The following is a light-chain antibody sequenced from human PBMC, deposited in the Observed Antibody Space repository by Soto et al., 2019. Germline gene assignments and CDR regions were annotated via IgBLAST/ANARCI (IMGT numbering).Light chain of an antibody. CDR2: GAS. CDR1: QSISSNY. Sequence: EIVLPQSPGTLSLSPGERATLSCRASQSISSNYLAWYQQKPGQAPRLVIYGASGRATGIPDRFSGSGSGTDFTLTISRLEPEDFAVYYCQQYGSSPPLTFGGVTKVDIK. CDR3: QQYGSSPPLT. J-gene: IGKJ4*01. V-gene: IGKV3-20*01.